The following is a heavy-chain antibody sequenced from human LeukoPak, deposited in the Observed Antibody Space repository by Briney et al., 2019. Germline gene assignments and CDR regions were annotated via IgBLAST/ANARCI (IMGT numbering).Heavy chain of an antibody. V-gene: IGHV3-23*01. J-gene: IGHJ3*01. CDR2: ISGRGDTR. CDR1: GFTFSTYA. CDR3: AKGKINHNGAFDA. Sequence: GGSLRLSCTASGFTFSTYAINWVRQAPGKGLEWVSAISGRGDTRFYADSVKGRFTISRDNSEKSLYLQMSSLRVEDTAVYYCAKGKINHNGAFDAWGQGTRVTVSS. D-gene: IGHD2-8*01.